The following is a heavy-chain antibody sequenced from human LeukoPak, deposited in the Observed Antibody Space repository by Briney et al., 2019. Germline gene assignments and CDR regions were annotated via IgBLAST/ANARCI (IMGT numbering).Heavy chain of an antibody. CDR3: ASAYSSGWYRGYHAFDI. D-gene: IGHD6-19*01. CDR2: IYHSGST. V-gene: IGHV4-30-2*02. J-gene: IGHJ3*02. Sequence: PSQTLSLTCTVSGGSISSGGYYWSWIRQPPGKGLEWIGYIYHSGSTYYNPSLKSRVTISVDTSKNQFSLKLSSVTAADTAVYYCASAYSSGWYRGYHAFDIWGQGTMVTVSS. CDR1: GGSISSGGYY.